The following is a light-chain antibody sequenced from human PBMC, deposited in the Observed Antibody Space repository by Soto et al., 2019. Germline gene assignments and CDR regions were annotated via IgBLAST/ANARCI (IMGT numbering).Light chain of an antibody. V-gene: IGKV1-5*03. CDR1: QSISIW. Sequence: DIHMTQSPSTLSASVGDRVTITCRASQSISIWLAWYQQKPGKAPNLLIYKTSSLESGVPSRFSGSGSGTEFTLTISSLQPDDFATYYCQHYNYYSWTFGQGTKVEIK. CDR3: QHYNYYSWT. J-gene: IGKJ1*01. CDR2: KTS.